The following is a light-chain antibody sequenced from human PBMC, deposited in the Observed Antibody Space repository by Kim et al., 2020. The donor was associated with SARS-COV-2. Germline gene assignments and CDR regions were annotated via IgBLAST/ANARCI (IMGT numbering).Light chain of an antibody. CDR2: GAS. V-gene: IGKV1-27*01. J-gene: IGKJ1*01. CDR3: QKYIGASWT. CDR1: QDISNY. Sequence: DIQMTQSPSSLSASVGDRVTITCRASQDISNYLAWYQQKPGKVPNVLIYGASALQSGVPSRFSGSGSGTEFTLSISSVQPEDVAKYYCQKYIGASWTFGQVNKVEIK.